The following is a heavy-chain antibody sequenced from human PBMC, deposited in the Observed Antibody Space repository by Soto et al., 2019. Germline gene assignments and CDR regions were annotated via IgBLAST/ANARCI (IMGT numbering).Heavy chain of an antibody. CDR1: GYTFTSYG. V-gene: IGHV1-18*04. CDR2: ISAYNGNT. Sequence: SVKVSCKASGYTFTSYGISWVRQAPGQGLEWMGWISAYNGNTNYAQKLQGRVTMTTDTSTSTAYMELRSLRSDDTAVYYCARLLWSGYYDRRGGYYFDYWGQGTLVTVSS. D-gene: IGHD3-3*01. J-gene: IGHJ4*02. CDR3: ARLLWSGYYDRRGGYYFDY.